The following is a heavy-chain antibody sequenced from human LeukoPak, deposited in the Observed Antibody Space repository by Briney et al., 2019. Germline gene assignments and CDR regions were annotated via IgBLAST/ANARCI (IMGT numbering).Heavy chain of an antibody. V-gene: IGHV3-23*01. D-gene: IGHD6-13*01. J-gene: IGHJ4*02. Sequence: GGSLRLSCAASGFTFSGYAMSWVRQAPGKGLEWVSAFSGSGSSTYYADSVKGRFTISRDNSKNTLYLQMNSLRAEDTVLYYCAKDGSSSWSPSFFDYWGQGTLVSVCS. CDR1: GFTFSGYA. CDR2: FSGSGSST. CDR3: AKDGSSSWSPSFFDY.